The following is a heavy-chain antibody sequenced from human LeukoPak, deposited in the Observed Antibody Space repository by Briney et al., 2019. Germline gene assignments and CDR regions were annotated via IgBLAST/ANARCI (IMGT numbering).Heavy chain of an antibody. Sequence: SVKVSCKASGGTFSSYAISWVRQAPGQGLEWMGGIIPIFGTANYAQKFQGRVTITADESTSTAYMELSSLRSEDTAVYYCARDGALGYCSSTSCYGLGYDYWSQGTLVTVSS. CDR1: GGTFSSYA. J-gene: IGHJ4*02. V-gene: IGHV1-69*13. CDR2: IIPIFGTA. D-gene: IGHD2-2*01. CDR3: ARDGALGYCSSTSCYGLGYDY.